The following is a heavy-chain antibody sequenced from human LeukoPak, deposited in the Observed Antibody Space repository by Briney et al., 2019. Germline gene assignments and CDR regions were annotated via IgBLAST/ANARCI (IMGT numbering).Heavy chain of an antibody. CDR2: IKSQPAGGTT. CDR3: SYGANFYFDL. CDR1: GLTLSNVH. V-gene: IGHV3-15*07. J-gene: IGHJ2*01. D-gene: IGHD1-1*01. Sequence: GGSLRLSCAVSGLTLSNVHMNWVRQAPGKGPEWVGRIKSQPAGGTTDFAAPVKGRFTISRVDSENTLYLQMNSLTAEDTAVYYCSYGANFYFDLWGRGTLVTVSS.